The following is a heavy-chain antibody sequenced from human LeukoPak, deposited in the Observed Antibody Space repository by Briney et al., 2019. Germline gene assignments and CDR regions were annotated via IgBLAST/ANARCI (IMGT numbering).Heavy chain of an antibody. J-gene: IGHJ4*02. CDR3: ATTFSSGWYFHY. D-gene: IGHD6-19*01. V-gene: IGHV1-2*02. CDR1: GYTFTDYY. Sequence: GASVKASCKASGYTFTDYYMHWVRQAPGQGLEWMGWINPNSGATIYAQKFQGRVTMTRDSSISTAYMEVSRLTSDDTAVYHCATTFSSGWYFHYWGQGTLVTVSS. CDR2: INPNSGAT.